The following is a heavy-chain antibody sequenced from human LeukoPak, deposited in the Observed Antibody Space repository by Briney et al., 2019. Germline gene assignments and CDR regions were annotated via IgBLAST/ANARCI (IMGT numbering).Heavy chain of an antibody. CDR3: ARPAGIAVAGDDAFDI. D-gene: IGHD6-19*01. CDR1: GGSISSSSYY. Sequence: SETLSLTCTVSGGSISSSSYYWGWIRQPPGKGLGWIGSIYYSGSTYYNPSLKSRVTISVDTSKNQFSLKLSSVTAADTAVYYCARPAGIAVAGDDAFDIWGQGTMVTVSS. J-gene: IGHJ3*02. V-gene: IGHV4-39*01. CDR2: IYYSGST.